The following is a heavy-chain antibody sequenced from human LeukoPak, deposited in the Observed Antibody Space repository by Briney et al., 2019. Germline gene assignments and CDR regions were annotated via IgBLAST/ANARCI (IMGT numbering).Heavy chain of an antibody. Sequence: PGGSLRLSCAASGFTFSSYAMHWVRQAPGKGLEWVAVISNDGSNKYYAGSVKGRFTISRDNSKNTLYLQMNSLRAEDTAVYYCARDGGMIVGVKGFDLWGRGTLVTVSS. CDR3: ARDGGMIVGVKGFDL. CDR2: ISNDGSNK. V-gene: IGHV3-30-3*01. J-gene: IGHJ2*01. CDR1: GFTFSSYA. D-gene: IGHD3-22*01.